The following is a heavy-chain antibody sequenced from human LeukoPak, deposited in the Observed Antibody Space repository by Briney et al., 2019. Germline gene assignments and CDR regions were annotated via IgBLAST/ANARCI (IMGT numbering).Heavy chain of an antibody. D-gene: IGHD1-26*01. Sequence: PGGSLRLSCAASGFTFSSYEMNWVRQAPGKGLEWVSYISSSGSTIYYADSVKGRFTISRDNAKNSLYLQMHSLRAEDTSVYYCARESRGSYPDYWGQGTLVTVSS. CDR3: ARESRGSYPDY. V-gene: IGHV3-48*03. J-gene: IGHJ4*02. CDR1: GFTFSSYE. CDR2: ISSSGSTI.